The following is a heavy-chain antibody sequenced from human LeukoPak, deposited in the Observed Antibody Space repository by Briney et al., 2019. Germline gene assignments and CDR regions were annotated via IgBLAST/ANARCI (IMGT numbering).Heavy chain of an antibody. Sequence: GASVKVSCKASGYTFTSYGISWVRQAPGQGLEWMGGIIPIFGTANYAQKFQGRVTITADESTSTAYMELSSLRSEDTAVYYCAYSSSARFFDYWGQGTLVTVSS. J-gene: IGHJ4*02. V-gene: IGHV1-69*13. CDR2: IIPIFGTA. CDR1: GYTFTSYG. D-gene: IGHD6-6*01. CDR3: AYSSSARFFDY.